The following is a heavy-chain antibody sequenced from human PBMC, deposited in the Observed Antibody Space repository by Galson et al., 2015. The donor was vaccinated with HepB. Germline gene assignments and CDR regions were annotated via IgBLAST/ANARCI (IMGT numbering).Heavy chain of an antibody. J-gene: IGHJ4*02. D-gene: IGHD5-18*01. CDR2: IKQGGREK. CDR1: GFTYNNYW. Sequence: LRLSCAVSGFTYNNYWMSWVRQAPGRGLGWVAKIKQGGREKYYVDSGEGRFNGSRDNAKKTLYLDMNALSVEDTAVYYCARGWDTDVTSNFDYWGQGALVTVSS. V-gene: IGHV3-7*03. CDR3: ARGWDTDVTSNFDY.